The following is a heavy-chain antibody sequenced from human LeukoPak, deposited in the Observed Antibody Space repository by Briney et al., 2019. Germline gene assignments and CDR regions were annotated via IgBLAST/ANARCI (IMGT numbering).Heavy chain of an antibody. CDR2: IYYSGST. CDR1: GGSISSGDYY. D-gene: IGHD2-2*01. V-gene: IGHV4-30-4*08. Sequence: PSQTLSLTCTVSGGSISSGDYYWSWIRQPPGEGLEWIEYIYYSGSTYYNPSLKSRVTISVDTSKNQFSLKLSSVTAADTAVYYCAREVVVVPAAISNYYYYMDVWGKGTTVTVSS. J-gene: IGHJ6*03. CDR3: AREVVVVPAAISNYYYYMDV.